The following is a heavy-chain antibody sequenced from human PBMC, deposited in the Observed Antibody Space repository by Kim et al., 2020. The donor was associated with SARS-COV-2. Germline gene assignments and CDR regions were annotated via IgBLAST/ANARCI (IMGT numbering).Heavy chain of an antibody. CDR2: INHSGST. CDR1: GGSFSGYY. Sequence: SETLSLTCAVYGGSFSGYYWSWIRQPPGKGLEWIGEINHSGSTNYNPSLKSRVTISVDTSKNQFSLKLSSVITADTAVYYCARSRLYVSYGMDVWGQGTT. V-gene: IGHV4-34*01. CDR3: ARSRLYVSYGMDV. J-gene: IGHJ6*02. D-gene: IGHD6-6*01.